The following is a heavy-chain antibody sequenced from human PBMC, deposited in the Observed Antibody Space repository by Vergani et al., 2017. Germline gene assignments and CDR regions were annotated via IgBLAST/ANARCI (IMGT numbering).Heavy chain of an antibody. CDR2: ISGSGVSA. CDR1: EFTFSNYA. J-gene: IGHJ3*01. CDR3: VRERAPFDAFDV. V-gene: IGHV3-23*01. Sequence: EVQLLESGGGLVQPGGSLRLTCAASEFTFSNYAMNWVRQAPGKGLEWVSGISGSGVSAYYTDSVKGRFTISRDNSRYTLDLQMDSLRAEDTAVYHCVRERAPFDAFDVWGQGTMVTVSS.